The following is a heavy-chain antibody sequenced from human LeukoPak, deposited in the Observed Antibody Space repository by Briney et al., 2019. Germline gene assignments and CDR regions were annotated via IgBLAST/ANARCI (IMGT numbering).Heavy chain of an antibody. CDR1: GGSISSYY. D-gene: IGHD6-19*01. CDR3: ARDSTQWLGYDASDI. J-gene: IGHJ3*02. V-gene: IGHV4-59*01. CDR2: IYYSGST. Sequence: SETLSLTCTVSGGSISSYYWSWIRQPPGKGLEWIGYIYYSGSTNYNPSLKSRVTISVDTSKNQFSLKLSSVTAADTAVYYCARDSTQWLGYDASDIWGQGTMVTVSS.